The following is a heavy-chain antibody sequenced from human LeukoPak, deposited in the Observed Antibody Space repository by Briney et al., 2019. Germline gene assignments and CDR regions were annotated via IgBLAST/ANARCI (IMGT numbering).Heavy chain of an antibody. Sequence: GGSLRLSCAASGFTFSSYGMHWVRQAPGKGLEWVAVIWYDGSNKYYADSVEGRFTISRDNSKNTLYLQMNSLRAEDTAVYYCAKDHGRGSLDYWGQGTLVTVSS. J-gene: IGHJ4*02. V-gene: IGHV3-33*06. CDR3: AKDHGRGSLDY. D-gene: IGHD3-10*01. CDR2: IWYDGSNK. CDR1: GFTFSSYG.